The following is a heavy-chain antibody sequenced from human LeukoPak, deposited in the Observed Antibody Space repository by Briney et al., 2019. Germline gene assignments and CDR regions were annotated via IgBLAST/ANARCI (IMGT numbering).Heavy chain of an antibody. V-gene: IGHV4-59*01. CDR2: IYYSGGT. J-gene: IGHJ4*02. D-gene: IGHD3-16*01. CDR1: GGSISSYY. CDR3: ARDSSRGCFTLDF. Sequence: PSETLSLTCTVSGGSISSYYWSWIRQPPGKGLEWIGYIYYSGGTNYNPSLKSRVTISVDTSKNQFSLKLRSVTAADTALYYCARDSSRGCFTLDFWCQGTGVIVS.